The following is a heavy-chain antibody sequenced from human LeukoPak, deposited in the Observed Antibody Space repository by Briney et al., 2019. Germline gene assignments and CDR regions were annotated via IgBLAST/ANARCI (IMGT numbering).Heavy chain of an antibody. J-gene: IGHJ4*02. CDR3: ATRGWELHGY. Sequence: KPSETLSLTCTVSGGSISSSSYYWGWIRQPPGKGLEWIGSIYYSGSTYYNPSLKSRLTISLDSSKNQFSLMLSSVTAADTAMYYCATRGWELHGYWGQGTLVTVSS. V-gene: IGHV4-39*07. D-gene: IGHD1-26*01. CDR1: GGSISSSSYY. CDR2: IYYSGST.